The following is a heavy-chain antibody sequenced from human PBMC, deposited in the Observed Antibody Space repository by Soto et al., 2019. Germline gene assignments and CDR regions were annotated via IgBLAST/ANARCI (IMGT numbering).Heavy chain of an antibody. J-gene: IGHJ4*02. Sequence: SETLSLTCTVSGGSVSSGSYYWSWIRQPPGKGLEWIGYIYYSGSTNYNPSLKSRVTISVDTSKNQFPLKLSSVTAADTAVYYCARGNWDTAIDYWGQGTLVTV. CDR1: GGSVSSGSYY. CDR3: ARGNWDTAIDY. D-gene: IGHD5-18*01. CDR2: IYYSGST. V-gene: IGHV4-61*01.